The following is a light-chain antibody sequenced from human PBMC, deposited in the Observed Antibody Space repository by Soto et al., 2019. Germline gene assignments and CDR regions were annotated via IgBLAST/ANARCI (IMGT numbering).Light chain of an antibody. CDR2: DVT. Sequence: QSALTQPASVSGAPGQSITISCTGTSSDAGGYNFVSWYQQHPDKAPKLMIYDVTNRPSGVSNRFSGSKSGNTASLTISRLQAEDEADYSCSSYTSISTYVFGTRTKVTVL. V-gene: IGLV2-14*01. CDR3: SSYTSISTYV. J-gene: IGLJ1*01. CDR1: SSDAGGYNF.